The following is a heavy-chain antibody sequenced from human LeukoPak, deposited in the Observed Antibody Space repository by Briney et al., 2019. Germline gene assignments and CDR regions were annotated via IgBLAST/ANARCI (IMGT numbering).Heavy chain of an antibody. D-gene: IGHD3-22*01. CDR2: INPSGGST. V-gene: IGHV1-46*01. Sequence: GASVKVSCKASGYTFTSYYMHWVRQAPGQGLEWMGIINPSGGSTSYAQKFQGRVTMTRDTSTSTVYMELSSLRSEDTAVYYCVRTRPSYYYDSSGSFDYWGQGTLVTVSS. CDR1: GYTFTSYY. CDR3: VRTRPSYYYDSSGSFDY. J-gene: IGHJ4*02.